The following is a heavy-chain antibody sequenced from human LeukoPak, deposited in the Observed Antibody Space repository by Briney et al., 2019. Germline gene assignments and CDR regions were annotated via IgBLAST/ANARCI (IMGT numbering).Heavy chain of an antibody. Sequence: SETLSLTCTVSGGAISSSGDYWGWIRQPPGKGLEWIGSIHYSGSTYYNPSLNSRVTISIDTSKNQFSLKLSFVTAADTAVYYCARGSDYYDSSGLGYWGQGTLVTVSS. J-gene: IGHJ4*02. CDR1: GGAISSSGDY. V-gene: IGHV4-39*07. CDR2: IHYSGST. CDR3: ARGSDYYDSSGLGY. D-gene: IGHD3-22*01.